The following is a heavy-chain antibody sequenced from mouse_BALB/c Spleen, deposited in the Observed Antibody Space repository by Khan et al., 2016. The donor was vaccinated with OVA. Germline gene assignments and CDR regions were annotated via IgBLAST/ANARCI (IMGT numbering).Heavy chain of an antibody. CDR2: ISAGASYT. Sequence: EVELVESGGGLVKPGGSLKLSCAASGFTFSDYYMYWVRQSPETRLEWVATISAGASYTYYPDSVKGRFTISRDDAKNNLYLQMSSLKSEDTAMYYCARGYYGNPFAYWGQGTLVTVSA. V-gene: IGHV5-4*02. D-gene: IGHD2-1*01. J-gene: IGHJ3*01. CDR3: ARGYYGNPFAY. CDR1: GFTFSDYY.